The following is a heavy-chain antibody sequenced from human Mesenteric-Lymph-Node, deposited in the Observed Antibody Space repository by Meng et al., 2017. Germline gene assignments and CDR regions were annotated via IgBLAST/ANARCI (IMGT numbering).Heavy chain of an antibody. CDR2: IGGSGGSA. V-gene: IGHV3-23*01. CDR1: GFTFSKYA. D-gene: IGHD2-15*01. Sequence: GESLKISCEASGFTFSKYAMNWVRPAPGKRLEWVTAIGGSGGSAYYADSVKGRVTISRDNSKNTLYLEMNSLRAEDTAVYYCANLAATPGYWGQGTLVTVSS. CDR3: ANLAATPGY. J-gene: IGHJ4*02.